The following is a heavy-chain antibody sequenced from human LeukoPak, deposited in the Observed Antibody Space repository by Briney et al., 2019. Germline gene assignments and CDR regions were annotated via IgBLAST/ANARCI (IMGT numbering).Heavy chain of an antibody. V-gene: IGHV3-21*01. CDR2: ISYRTSHI. CDR1: GFTFRDCN. J-gene: IGHJ4*02. CDR3: GRAFPPLRTAAAGDY. D-gene: IGHD6-13*01. Sequence: GGSLRLSCTASGFTFRDCNMNCFRQTPGKGLEWVSSISYRTSHIYYAASVKGRFTISRDNAKNSLYLQMDSLRAEDTAVYFCGRAFPPLRTAAAGDYWGQGTLVTVSS.